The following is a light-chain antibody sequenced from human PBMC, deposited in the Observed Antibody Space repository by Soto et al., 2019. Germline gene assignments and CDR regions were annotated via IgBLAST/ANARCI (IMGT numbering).Light chain of an antibody. V-gene: IGKV3-15*01. CDR3: HQYHNWPRT. CDR1: QGVSNN. CDR2: GAS. Sequence: EIVMTQSPATLSVSPGERATLSCRASQGVSNNLAWYQQKPGQAPRLLMYGASTRATGIPARFSGSGSVTEFTLTISSLQSEDFAVYFCHQYHNWPRTFGQGTKVDVK. J-gene: IGKJ1*01.